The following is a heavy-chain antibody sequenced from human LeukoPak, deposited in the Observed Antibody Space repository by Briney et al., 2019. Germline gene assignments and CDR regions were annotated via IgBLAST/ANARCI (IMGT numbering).Heavy chain of an antibody. V-gene: IGHV3-11*05. D-gene: IGHD6-25*01. J-gene: IGHJ4*02. Sequence: GGSLRLSCAASGFTFSDYYMTWIRQAPGKGLEWVSYISSSTHYTNYADSVKGRFTISRDNAKNSLYLQMNSLRAEDTAVYYCARDPETWQAAWGQGTLVTVSS. CDR1: GFTFSDYY. CDR2: ISSSTHYT. CDR3: ARDPETWQAA.